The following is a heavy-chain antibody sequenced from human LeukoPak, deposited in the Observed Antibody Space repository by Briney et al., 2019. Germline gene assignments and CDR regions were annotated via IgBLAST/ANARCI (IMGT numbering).Heavy chain of an antibody. J-gene: IGHJ4*02. CDR1: GFTFSNTW. Sequence: GGSLRLSCAASGFTFSNTWMSWVRQARWKGVEWVGRIQSKTDGGTTEYAAPVKGRFTISRDDSKTTLYLQMNSLKTEDTAVYYCATLTVRGVINIWGQGTLVTVSS. CDR3: ATLTVRGVINI. CDR2: IQSKTDGGTT. D-gene: IGHD3-10*01. V-gene: IGHV3-15*01.